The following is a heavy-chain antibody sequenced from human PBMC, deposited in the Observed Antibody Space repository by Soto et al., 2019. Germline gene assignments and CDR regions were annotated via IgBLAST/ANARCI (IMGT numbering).Heavy chain of an antibody. CDR1: GGSISSYY. J-gene: IGHJ6*01. Sequence: TLSLTCTVSGGSISSYYWSWIRQPPGKGLEWIGYIYYSGSTNYNPSLKSRVTISVDTSKNQFSLKLSSVTAADTAVYYCARADPGYSYGYDYYYYGMDVCGQGITVTV. D-gene: IGHD5-18*01. V-gene: IGHV4-59*01. CDR2: IYYSGST. CDR3: ARADPGYSYGYDYYYYGMDV.